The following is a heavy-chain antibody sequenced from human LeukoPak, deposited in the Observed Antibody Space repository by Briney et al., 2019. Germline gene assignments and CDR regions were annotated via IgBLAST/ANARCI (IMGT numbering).Heavy chain of an antibody. CDR1: GYTFTSYA. V-gene: IGHV1-3*03. Sequence: AASVKVSCKASGYTFTSYAMHWVRQAPGQRLEWMGWINAGNGNTKYSQEFQGRVTITRDTSASTAYMELSSLRSEDMAVYYCARGGLYTAMAPFDYWGQGTLVTVSS. CDR3: ARGGLYTAMAPFDY. CDR2: INAGNGNT. J-gene: IGHJ4*02. D-gene: IGHD5-18*01.